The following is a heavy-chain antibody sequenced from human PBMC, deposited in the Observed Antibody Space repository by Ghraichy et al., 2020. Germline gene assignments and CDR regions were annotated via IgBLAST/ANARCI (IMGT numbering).Heavy chain of an antibody. Sequence: GEFLNISCAASGFTFSNYWMSWVRQAPGKGLEWVANIKEDGSEKYYGDSVKGRFTIFRDNAKNSLYLQMKSLRAEDTAVYYCARFRPFDYWGQGILVTVSS. CDR1: GFTFSNYW. CDR3: ARFRPFDY. V-gene: IGHV3-7*01. J-gene: IGHJ4*02. CDR2: IKEDGSEK.